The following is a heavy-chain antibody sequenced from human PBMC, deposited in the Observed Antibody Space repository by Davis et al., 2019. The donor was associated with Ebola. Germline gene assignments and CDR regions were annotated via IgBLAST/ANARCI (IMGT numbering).Heavy chain of an antibody. Sequence: GESLKISCKGSGYSFSIYWIGWVRQMPGKGLEWMGMIYPGDSDTRYSPSFQGPVTISVDQSISTAYLQWSSLKASDTAMYYCTRSISYRGSNSDYWGQGTLVTVSS. CDR3: TRSISYRGSNSDY. J-gene: IGHJ4*02. D-gene: IGHD4-23*01. V-gene: IGHV5-51*01. CDR2: IYPGDSDT. CDR1: GYSFSIYW.